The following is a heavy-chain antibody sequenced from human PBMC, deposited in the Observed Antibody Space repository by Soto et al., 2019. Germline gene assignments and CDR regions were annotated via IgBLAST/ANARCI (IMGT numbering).Heavy chain of an antibody. V-gene: IGHV3-30-3*01. Sequence: GVSLRLSCAASGFTFSSYAMHWVRQAPGKGLEWVAVISYDGSNKYYADSVKGRFTISRDNSKNTLYLQMNSLRAEDTAVYYCARVNSGYGYFDYWGQGTLVTVSS. J-gene: IGHJ4*02. D-gene: IGHD5-12*01. CDR3: ARVNSGYGYFDY. CDR1: GFTFSSYA. CDR2: ISYDGSNK.